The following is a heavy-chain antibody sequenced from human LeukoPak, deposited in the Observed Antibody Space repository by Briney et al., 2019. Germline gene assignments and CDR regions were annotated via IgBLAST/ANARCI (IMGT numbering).Heavy chain of an antibody. D-gene: IGHD6-19*01. CDR3: ARESSGWYGVDY. CDR1: VVSMNGYY. CDR2: VDSSGNT. V-gene: IGHV4-4*07. J-gene: IGHJ4*02. Sequence: PSETLSLTCSVSVVSMNGYYWSWLRQSAGNRLEWIGHVDSSGNTNYNPSLESRVTMSVDTSKKQFSLKLTSVTAADMAVYYCARESSGWYGVDYWAQGTLVTVSS.